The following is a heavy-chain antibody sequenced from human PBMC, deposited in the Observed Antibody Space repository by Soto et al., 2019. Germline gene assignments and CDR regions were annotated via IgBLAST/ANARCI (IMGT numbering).Heavy chain of an antibody. V-gene: IGHV3-53*02. CDR3: AKDLGPLSLLICYFYCLDV. J-gene: IGHJ6*02. D-gene: IGHD3-16*01. CDR2: IEGGGRE. Sequence: EVQLVETGGGVVQRGGSLTLSCNASGFSVSSTYMSWVRQAPGRGLEWVAVIEGGGREHYADSVKGRFTNSWDDPKNISYLITHTLRAEDTAVYYCAKDLGPLSLLICYFYCLDVWGQGNSVTVSS. CDR1: GFSVSSTY.